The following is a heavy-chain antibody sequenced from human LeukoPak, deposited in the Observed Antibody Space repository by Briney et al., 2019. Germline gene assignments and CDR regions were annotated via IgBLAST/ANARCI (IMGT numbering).Heavy chain of an antibody. J-gene: IGHJ4*02. V-gene: IGHV4-4*09. D-gene: IGHD5-24*01. CDR1: GGSISSYY. CDR2: IYSSGST. Sequence: PSETLSLTCTVSGGSISSYYWSWIRQPPGKGLEWIGYIYSSGSTNYNPSLKSRVTTSVDTSKNQFSLNLSSVIAADTAVYYCARQDGYNIDYWGQGSLVTVSS. CDR3: ARQDGYNIDY.